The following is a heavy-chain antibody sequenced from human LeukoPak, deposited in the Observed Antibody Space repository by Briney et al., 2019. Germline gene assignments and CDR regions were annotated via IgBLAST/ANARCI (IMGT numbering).Heavy chain of an antibody. J-gene: IGHJ5*02. D-gene: IGHD3-10*01. CDR3: ARDKLTRRITMVRGGNWFDP. CDR1: GGSFSGYY. CDR2: INHSGST. Sequence: SETLSLTCAVYGGSFSGYYWSWIRQPPGKGREWIGEINHSGSTNYNPSLKSRVTISVDTSKNQFSLKLSSVTAADTAVYYCARDKLTRRITMVRGGNWFDPWGQGTLVTVSS. V-gene: IGHV4-34*01.